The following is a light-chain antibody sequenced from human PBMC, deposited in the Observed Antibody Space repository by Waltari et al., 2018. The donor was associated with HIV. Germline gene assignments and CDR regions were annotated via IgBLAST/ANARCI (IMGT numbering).Light chain of an antibody. Sequence: QSVLTQPPSVSAAPGQKVTISCSVSSNFGNTFVSWYQHLPGAAPKLLIYDNNNRPSGIADRFSGSKSGTSATLGITGLQTGDEADYYCGTWDPRLGSAVFGGGTKLTVL. CDR1: SSNFGNTF. J-gene: IGLJ3*02. V-gene: IGLV1-51*01. CDR2: DNN. CDR3: GTWDPRLGSAV.